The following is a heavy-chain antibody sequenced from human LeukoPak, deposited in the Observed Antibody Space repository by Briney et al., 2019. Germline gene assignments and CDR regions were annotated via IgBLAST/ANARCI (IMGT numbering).Heavy chain of an antibody. V-gene: IGHV4-59*01. D-gene: IGHD3-10*01. CDR3: ARRSSEGYYYYYMDV. Sequence: KPSETLSLTCTVSGGSISGCYWSWIRQPPGKGLEWIGNIRYNGNTYSNPSLKSRVTISVDTSKNQFSLKLTSVTAADTAVYYCARRSSEGYYYYYMDVWGKGTTVTVSS. J-gene: IGHJ6*03. CDR1: GGSISGCY. CDR2: IRYNGNT.